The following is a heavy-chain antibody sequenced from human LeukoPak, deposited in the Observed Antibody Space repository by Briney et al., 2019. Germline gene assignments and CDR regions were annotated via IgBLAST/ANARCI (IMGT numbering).Heavy chain of an antibody. J-gene: IGHJ4*02. CDR3: AKSYSSSLGSYFDY. CDR2: ISGSGGST. D-gene: IGHD6-13*01. CDR1: GFTFSSYG. Sequence: PGGSLRLSCAASGFTFSSYGMHWVRQAPGKGLEWVSAISGSGGSTYYADSVKGRFTISRDNSKNTLYLQMNSLRAEDTAVYYCAKSYSSSLGSYFDYWGQGTLVTVSS. V-gene: IGHV3-23*01.